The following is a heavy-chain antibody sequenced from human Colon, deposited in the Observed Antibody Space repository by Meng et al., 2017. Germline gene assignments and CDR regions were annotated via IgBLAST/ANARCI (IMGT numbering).Heavy chain of an antibody. CDR2: IKQDGSKI. Sequence: GESLKISCKASGFTFSSYWMSWVRQVPGKGPEWVANIKQDGSKIYYVDSVKGRFTISRDNAKNSLYLQMNSLSAEDTALYYCARDRSSPPGGHDSFDVWGQGTMVTVSS. CDR1: GFTFSSYW. CDR3: ARDRSSPPGGHDSFDV. J-gene: IGHJ3*01. V-gene: IGHV3-7*01. D-gene: IGHD3-10*01.